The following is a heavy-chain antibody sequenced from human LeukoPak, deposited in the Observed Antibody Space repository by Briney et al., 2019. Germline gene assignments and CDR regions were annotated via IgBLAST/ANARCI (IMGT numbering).Heavy chain of an antibody. D-gene: IGHD3-22*01. J-gene: IGHJ4*02. CDR2: IYYSGST. CDR1: GGSIRSYY. Sequence: SETLSLTCTVSGGSIRSYYWSWIRQPPGKGLEWIGYIYYSGSTNYNPSLKSRVTISVDTSKNQFSLKLSSVTAADTAVYYCARAEEYYYDSSGYYYYFDYWGQGTLVTVSS. V-gene: IGHV4-59*01. CDR3: ARAEEYYYDSSGYYYYFDY.